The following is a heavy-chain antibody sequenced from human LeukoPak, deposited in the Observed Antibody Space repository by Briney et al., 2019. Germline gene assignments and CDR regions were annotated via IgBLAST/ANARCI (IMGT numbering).Heavy chain of an antibody. CDR1: GYTFTGYY. CDR3: AREGGGGYDYPLVY. CDR2: INPNSGGT. V-gene: IGHV1-2*02. Sequence: ASVKVSCKASGYTFTGYYMHWVRQAPGQGLEWMGWINPNSGGTNYAQKFQGRVTMTRDTSISTAYMERSRLRSDDTAVYCGAREGGGGYDYPLVYWGQGTLVTVSS. J-gene: IGHJ4*02. D-gene: IGHD5-12*01.